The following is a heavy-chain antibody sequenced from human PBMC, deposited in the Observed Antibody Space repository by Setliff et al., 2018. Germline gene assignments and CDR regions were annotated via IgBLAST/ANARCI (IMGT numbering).Heavy chain of an antibody. J-gene: IGHJ6*03. D-gene: IGHD1-26*01. CDR3: ARDRLLVGARYAMDV. CDR1: GYSISSGYY. CDR2: ISYSATT. Sequence: PSETLSLTCAVSGYSISSGYYWGWIRQHPGQGLEWIGYISYSATTSYNPSLKSRISISMHTSRDQLSLQLSSVTAADTAVYYCARDRLLVGARYAMDVWGKGTTVTVSS. V-gene: IGHV4-31*11.